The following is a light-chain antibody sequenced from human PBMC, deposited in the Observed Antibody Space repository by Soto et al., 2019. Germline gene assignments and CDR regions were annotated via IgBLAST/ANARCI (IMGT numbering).Light chain of an antibody. CDR3: TSWTTSTTMI. CDR1: SSDIGAYNF. Sequence: QSALTQPASVSVSPGQSSTISFTGTSSDIGAYNFVSWYQQHPGKAPKLMLYDVNIRPSGVSNRFSGSKSGNTASLTISGLQSEDEGDYYCTSWTTSTTMIFGGGTNLTV. J-gene: IGLJ2*01. V-gene: IGLV2-14*03. CDR2: DVN.